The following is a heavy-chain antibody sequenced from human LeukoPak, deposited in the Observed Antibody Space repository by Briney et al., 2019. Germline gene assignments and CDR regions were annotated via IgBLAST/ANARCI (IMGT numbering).Heavy chain of an antibody. CDR2: ISAYNGNT. D-gene: IGHD1-14*01. CDR1: GYTFSGYY. V-gene: IGHV1-18*04. CDR3: ARGTLSGSYGMDV. Sequence: AASVKVSCKASGYTFSGYYLHWVRQAPGQGLEWMGWISAYNGNTNYAQKLQGRVTMTTDTSTSTAYMELRSLRSDDTAVYYCARGTLSGSYGMDVWGQGTTVTVSS. J-gene: IGHJ6*02.